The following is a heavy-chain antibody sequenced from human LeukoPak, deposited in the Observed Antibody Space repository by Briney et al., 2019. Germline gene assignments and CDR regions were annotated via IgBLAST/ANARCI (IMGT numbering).Heavy chain of an antibody. D-gene: IGHD7-27*01. CDR1: GFTFSSYA. CDR3: AREPSLGRYFDY. Sequence: GSLRLSCATSGFTFSSYAMSWVRQAPGKGLEWVSGIGASGGSTYYADSVKGRFTISRDNSKNTVYLQMNSLRAEDTAVYYCAREPSLGRYFDYWGQGTLVTVSS. V-gene: IGHV3-23*01. CDR2: IGASGGST. J-gene: IGHJ4*02.